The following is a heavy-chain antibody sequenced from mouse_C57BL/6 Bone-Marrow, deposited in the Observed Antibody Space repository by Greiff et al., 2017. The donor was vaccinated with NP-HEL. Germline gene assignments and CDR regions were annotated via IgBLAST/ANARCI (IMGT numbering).Heavy chain of an antibody. J-gene: IGHJ2*01. V-gene: IGHV5-6*01. Sequence: EVKLMESGGDLVKPGGSLKLSCAASGFTFSSYGMSWVRQTPDKRLEWVATISSGGSYTYYPDSVKGRFTISRDNAKNTLYLQMSSLKSEDTAMYYCARLYYYGSSVFDYWGQGTTLTVSS. CDR2: ISSGGSYT. CDR1: GFTFSSYG. CDR3: ARLYYYGSSVFDY. D-gene: IGHD1-1*01.